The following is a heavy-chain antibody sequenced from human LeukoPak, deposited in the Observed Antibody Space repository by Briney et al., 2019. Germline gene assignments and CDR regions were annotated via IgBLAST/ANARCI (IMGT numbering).Heavy chain of an antibody. D-gene: IGHD3-9*01. CDR1: GGSISSYY. J-gene: IGHJ4*02. CDR3: ARENYDILTGGRFHY. CDR2: IYTSGST. V-gene: IGHV4-4*07. Sequence: SETLSLTCTVSGGSISSYYWSWIRQPAGKGLEWIGRIYTSGSTNYNPSLKSRVTMSVDTSKNQFSVKLSSVTAADTAVYYCARENYDILTGGRFHYWGQGTLVTVSS.